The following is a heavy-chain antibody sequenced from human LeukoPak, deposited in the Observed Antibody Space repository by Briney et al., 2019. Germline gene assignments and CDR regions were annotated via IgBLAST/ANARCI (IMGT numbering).Heavy chain of an antibody. V-gene: IGHV3-74*01. CDR2: INSDGSST. CDR1: GFTLSSYW. J-gene: IGHJ4*02. D-gene: IGHD6-19*01. Sequence: PGGSLRLSCAASGFTLSSYWMHWVRQAPGKGLVWVSRINSDGSSTSYAASVKGRFTISRDNAKNMLYLQMSSLRAEDTAVYYCATSEARSNGWYVYWGQGTLVTVSS. CDR3: ATSEARSNGWYVY.